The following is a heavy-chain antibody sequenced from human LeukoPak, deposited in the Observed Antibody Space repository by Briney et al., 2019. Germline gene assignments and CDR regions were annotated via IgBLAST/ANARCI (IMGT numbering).Heavy chain of an antibody. J-gene: IGHJ5*02. D-gene: IGHD2-21*02. CDR1: GFTFSSYA. Sequence: GRSLRLSCAASGFTFSSYAMHWVRQAPGKGLEWVALISYDGSNKYYGDSVKGRFTISRDNSKNTLYLQMNSLRAEDTAVYYCASKNIVVVTASLHYRFDPWGQGTLVTVSS. CDR2: ISYDGSNK. V-gene: IGHV3-30*03. CDR3: ASKNIVVVTASLHYRFDP.